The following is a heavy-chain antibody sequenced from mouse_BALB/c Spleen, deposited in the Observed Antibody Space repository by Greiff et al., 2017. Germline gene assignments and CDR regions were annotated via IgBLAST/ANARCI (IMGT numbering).Heavy chain of an antibody. J-gene: IGHJ3*01. V-gene: IGHV1-54*01. CDR3: APSTMITPFAY. D-gene: IGHD2-4*01. CDR2: INPGSGGT. Sequence: QVQLQQSGAELVRPGTSVKVSCKASGYAFTNYLIEWVKQRPGQGLEWIGVINPGSGGTNYNEKFKGKATLTADKSSSTAYMQLSSLTSDDSAVYYCAPSTMITPFAYWGQGTLVTVSA. CDR1: GYAFTNYL.